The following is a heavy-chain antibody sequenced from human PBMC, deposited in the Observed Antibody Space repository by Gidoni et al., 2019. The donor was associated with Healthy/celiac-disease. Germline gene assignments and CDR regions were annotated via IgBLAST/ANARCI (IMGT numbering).Heavy chain of an antibody. Sequence: QVQLVESGGGVVQPGRSLRLSCAASGFTFSSYGMHWVRQAPGKGLEWVAVISYDGSNKYYADSVKGRFTISRDNSKNTLYLQMNSLRAEDTAVYYCAILVVPAASYGMDVWGQGTTVTVSS. J-gene: IGHJ6*02. CDR2: ISYDGSNK. CDR3: AILVVPAASYGMDV. CDR1: GFTFSSYG. V-gene: IGHV3-30*03. D-gene: IGHD2-2*01.